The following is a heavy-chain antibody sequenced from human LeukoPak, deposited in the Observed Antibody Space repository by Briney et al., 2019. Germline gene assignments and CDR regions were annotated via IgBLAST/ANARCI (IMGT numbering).Heavy chain of an antibody. J-gene: IGHJ3*02. V-gene: IGHV3-30*02. CDR2: IRYDGSNK. CDR1: GFTFSSYG. CDR3: ARYRFVVGATDSFDI. D-gene: IGHD1-26*01. Sequence: GGSLRLSCAASGFTFSSYGMHWVRQAPGKGLEWVAFIRYDGSNKYYADSVKGRFTISRDNSKNTLYLQMNSLRAEDTAVYYCARYRFVVGATDSFDIWGQGTMVTVSS.